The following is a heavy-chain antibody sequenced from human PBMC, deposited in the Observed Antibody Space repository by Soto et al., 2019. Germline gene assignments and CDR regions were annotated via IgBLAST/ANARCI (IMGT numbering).Heavy chain of an antibody. V-gene: IGHV3-23*01. CDR2: ISGSGGST. D-gene: IGHD2-21*02. Sequence: EVQLLESGGGLVQPGGSLRLFCAASGFTFSSYAMSWVRQAPGKGLEWVSAISGSGGSTYYADSVKGLFTISKDNPKNTLHLEMNSLIALVMAVYCCRRRPAGCDSCWFCSLGQGTLVTVSS. J-gene: IGHJ5*01. CDR1: GFTFSSYA. CDR3: RRRPAGCDSCWFCS.